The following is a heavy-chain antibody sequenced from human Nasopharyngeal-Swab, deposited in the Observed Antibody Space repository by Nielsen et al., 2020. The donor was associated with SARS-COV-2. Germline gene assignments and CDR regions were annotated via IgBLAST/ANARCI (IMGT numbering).Heavy chain of an antibody. CDR2: ITHSGSA. J-gene: IGHJ6*02. CDR3: ARGRPSCSGGSCYWGTNYYYGMDV. D-gene: IGHD2-15*01. V-gene: IGHV4-34*01. CDR1: GGSFSGYH. Sequence: SETLSLTCAVYGGSFSGYHWSWIRQPPGKGLEWIGEITHSGSANYNPSLKSRVTISVDTSKNQFSLKLSSVTAADTAVYYCARGRPSCSGGSCYWGTNYYYGMDVWGQGTTVTVSS.